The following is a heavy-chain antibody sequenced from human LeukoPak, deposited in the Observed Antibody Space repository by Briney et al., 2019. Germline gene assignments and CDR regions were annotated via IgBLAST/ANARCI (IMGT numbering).Heavy chain of an antibody. D-gene: IGHD3-10*01. CDR3: AKQSGAATVIDY. J-gene: IGHJ4*02. Sequence: GGSLRLSCAASGISFSSYAVTRVRQAPGKGLEWVSSISSSGGSTYYADSVRGRFTVSRDNSMNTLYLQMNSLRAEDTAVYYCAKQSGAATVIDYWGQGTLVTVSS. V-gene: IGHV3-23*01. CDR1: GISFSSYA. CDR2: ISSSGGST.